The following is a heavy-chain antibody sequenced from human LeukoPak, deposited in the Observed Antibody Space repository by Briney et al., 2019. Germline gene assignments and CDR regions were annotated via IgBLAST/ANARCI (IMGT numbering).Heavy chain of an antibody. Sequence: PSETLSLTCAVYGGSFSGYYWSWIRQPPGKGLEWIGEINHSGSTNYNPSLKSRVTISVDTSKNQFSLKLSSVTAADTAVYYCARRPGIAATGYYYYYYYMDVWGKGTTVTISS. CDR1: GGSFSGYY. D-gene: IGHD6-13*01. CDR2: INHSGST. J-gene: IGHJ6*03. V-gene: IGHV4-34*01. CDR3: ARRPGIAATGYYYYYYYMDV.